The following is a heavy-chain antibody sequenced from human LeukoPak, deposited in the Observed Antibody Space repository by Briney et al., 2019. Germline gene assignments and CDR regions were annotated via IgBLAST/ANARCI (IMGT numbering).Heavy chain of an antibody. CDR2: ISGSGGST. CDR1: GFTFSSYA. J-gene: IGHJ4*02. D-gene: IGHD4-11*01. CDR3: AKDHKLKYSNYERYFDY. V-gene: IGHV3-23*01. Sequence: GGSLRLSCAASGFTFSSYAMSWVRQAPGKGLEWVSAISGSGGSTYYADSVKGRFTISRDNSKNTLYLQMNSLRAKDTAVYYCAKDHKLKYSNYERYFDYWGQGTLVTVSS.